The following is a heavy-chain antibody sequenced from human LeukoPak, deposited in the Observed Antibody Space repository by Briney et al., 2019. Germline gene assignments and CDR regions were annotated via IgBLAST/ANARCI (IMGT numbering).Heavy chain of an antibody. J-gene: IGHJ3*02. CDR2: IFPGDSDT. V-gene: IGHV5-51*01. CDR3: ARQDYYDSSGYSSGVQTPGAFDI. Sequence: GESLQISCQGSGSTFTSYWIGWVRQVPGKGLEWMGTIFPGDSDTRYSPSFQGQVTISADKSISTAYLQWSSLKASDTAMYYCARQDYYDSSGYSSGVQTPGAFDIWGQGTMVTVSS. CDR1: GSTFTSYW. D-gene: IGHD3-22*01.